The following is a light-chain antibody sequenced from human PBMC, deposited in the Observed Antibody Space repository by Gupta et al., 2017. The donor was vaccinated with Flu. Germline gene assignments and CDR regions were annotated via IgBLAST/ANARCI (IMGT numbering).Light chain of an antibody. J-gene: IGLJ1*01. V-gene: IGLV1-44*01. CDR3: AAWDDSLYGYV. CDR1: SSNIGSNT. CDR2: TND. Sequence: QSVLTQPPSASGTPGQRVPISCSGSSSNIGSNTVNWYQQLPGTAPILLIYTNDQRPSGVPDRFSGSKSGTSASLAISGLLPEDEADYYCAAWDDSLYGYVFGPGTKVTVL.